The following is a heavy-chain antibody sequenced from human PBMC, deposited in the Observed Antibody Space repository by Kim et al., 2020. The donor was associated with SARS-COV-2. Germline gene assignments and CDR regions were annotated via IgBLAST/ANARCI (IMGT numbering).Heavy chain of an antibody. CDR1: GYTFTGYY. J-gene: IGHJ4*02. Sequence: ASVKVSCKASGYTFTGYYMHWVRQAPGQGLEWMGWINPNSGGTNYAQKFQGRVTMTRDTSISTAYMELSRLRSDDTAVYYCARDPGIAGELLFDYWGQGTLVTVSS. V-gene: IGHV1-2*02. D-gene: IGHD3-16*01. CDR3: ARDPGIAGELLFDY. CDR2: INPNSGGT.